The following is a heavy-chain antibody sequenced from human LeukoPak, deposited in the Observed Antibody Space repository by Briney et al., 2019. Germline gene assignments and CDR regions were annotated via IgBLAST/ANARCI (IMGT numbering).Heavy chain of an antibody. V-gene: IGHV4-34*01. CDR2: INHSGST. Sequence: SETLSLTCAVYGGSFSGYYWSWIRQPPGKGLEWIGEINHSGSTNYNPSLKSRVTISVDTSKNQYSLKLSSVTAADTAVYYCARLLAYCGGDCRGDYWGQGTLVTVSS. CDR3: ARLLAYCGGDCRGDY. D-gene: IGHD2-21*02. J-gene: IGHJ4*02. CDR1: GGSFSGYY.